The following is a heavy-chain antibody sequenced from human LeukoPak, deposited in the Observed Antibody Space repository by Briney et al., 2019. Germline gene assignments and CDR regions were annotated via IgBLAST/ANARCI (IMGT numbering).Heavy chain of an antibody. CDR1: GGSISSYY. J-gene: IGHJ4*02. CDR2: IYYSGST. V-gene: IGHV4-59*01. CDR3: ARGMVTTH. Sequence: PSETLSLTCTVSGGSISSYYWSWIRQPPGKGLEWIGYIYYSGSTNYNPSPTSRVTISVDTSKNQFSLKLSSVTAADTAVYYCARGMVTTHWGQGTLVTVSS. D-gene: IGHD4-17*01.